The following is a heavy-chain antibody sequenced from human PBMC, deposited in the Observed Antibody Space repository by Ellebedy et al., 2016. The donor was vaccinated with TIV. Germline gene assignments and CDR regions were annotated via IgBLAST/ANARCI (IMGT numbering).Heavy chain of an antibody. D-gene: IGHD1-7*01. J-gene: IGHJ5*02. Sequence: GSLRLSXAVYGGSFSGYYWSWIRQPPGKGLEWIGEINHSGSTYYNPSLKSRVTISVDTSKNQFSLKLSSVTAADTAVYYCARDRGPRIAGTINWFDPWGQGILVTVSS. CDR3: ARDRGPRIAGTINWFDP. CDR1: GGSFSGYY. CDR2: INHSGST. V-gene: IGHV4-34*01.